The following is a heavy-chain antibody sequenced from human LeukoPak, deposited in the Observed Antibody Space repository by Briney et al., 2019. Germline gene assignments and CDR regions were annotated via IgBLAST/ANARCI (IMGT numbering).Heavy chain of an antibody. V-gene: IGHV4-31*03. CDR3: ASAPPRNYYGSGSYYY. D-gene: IGHD3-10*01. CDR2: IHYSGTT. Sequence: SSETLSLTCTVSSGSINSGGYYWSWIRQHPGKGLEWIGYIHYSGTTYYNPSLKSRVTISVDTSKNQFSLKLSSVTAADTAVYYCASAPPRNYYGSGSYYYWGQGTLVTVSS. J-gene: IGHJ4*02. CDR1: SGSINSGGYY.